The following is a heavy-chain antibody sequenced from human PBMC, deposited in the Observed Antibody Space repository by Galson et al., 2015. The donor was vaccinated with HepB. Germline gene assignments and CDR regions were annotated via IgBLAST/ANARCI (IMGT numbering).Heavy chain of an antibody. Sequence: SLRLSCAASGFIFKHYAVGWVRQAPGKRLEWVSIITFGGGTTYYADSVKGRFSISRDNSKKTLFLQMSSLRAEDTAVYYCAKLPYSGSYYEDAQYYFDNWGQGTLVTVSS. J-gene: IGHJ4*02. CDR3: AKLPYSGSYYEDAQYYFDN. V-gene: IGHV3-23*01. CDR1: GFIFKHYA. CDR2: ITFGGGTT. D-gene: IGHD1-26*01.